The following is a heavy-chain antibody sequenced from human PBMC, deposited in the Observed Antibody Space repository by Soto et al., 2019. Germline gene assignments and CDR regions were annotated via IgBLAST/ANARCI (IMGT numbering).Heavy chain of an antibody. CDR2: VSYAGSNK. CDR3: ARGGDIVNGLDYYGMDV. J-gene: IGHJ6*02. D-gene: IGHD5-12*01. Sequence: PGGSLRLSCGASGFTFSSYAMHCVRQAPGKGLEWVAVVSYAGSNKYYADSVKGRFTISRDNSKNTLYLQMNSLRAEDTAVYYCARGGDIVNGLDYYGMDVWGQGTTVTVSS. CDR1: GFTFSSYA. V-gene: IGHV3-30-3*01.